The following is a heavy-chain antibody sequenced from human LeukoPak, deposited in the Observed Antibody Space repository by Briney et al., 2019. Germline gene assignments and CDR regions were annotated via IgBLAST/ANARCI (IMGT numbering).Heavy chain of an antibody. CDR1: GFTFSSYS. CDR3: AKDGYSGSYFDY. CDR2: ISSSRSYI. Sequence: GGSLRLSCAASGFTFSSYSMNWVRQAPGKGLEWVSSISSSRSYIYYADSVKGRFTVSRDNAKNSLYLQMNSLRAEDTAVYYCAKDGYSGSYFDYWGQGTLVTVSS. V-gene: IGHV3-21*04. J-gene: IGHJ4*02. D-gene: IGHD1-26*01.